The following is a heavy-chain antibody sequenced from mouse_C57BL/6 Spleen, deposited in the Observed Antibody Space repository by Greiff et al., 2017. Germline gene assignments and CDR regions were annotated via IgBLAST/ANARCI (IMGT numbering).Heavy chain of an antibody. Sequence: EVMLVESGGDLVKPGGSLKLSCAASGFTFSSYGMSWVRQTPDKRLEWVATISSGGSYTYYPDSVKGRFTISRDNAKNTLYLQMSSLKSEDTAMYYCARLHYSNFFFDYWGQGTTLTVSS. D-gene: IGHD2-5*01. V-gene: IGHV5-6*01. CDR1: GFTFSSYG. CDR2: ISSGGSYT. J-gene: IGHJ2*01. CDR3: ARLHYSNFFFDY.